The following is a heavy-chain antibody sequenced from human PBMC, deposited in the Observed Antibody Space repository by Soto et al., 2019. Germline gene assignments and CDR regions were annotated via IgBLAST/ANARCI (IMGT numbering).Heavy chain of an antibody. CDR2: IYHGWST. V-gene: IGHV4-4*02. CDR3: ARLSFSYGVDV. J-gene: IGHJ6*02. Sequence: PSETLSLTCAVSGGSISSANWWTWVRQPPGKGLEWIGEIYHGWSTSYNPSLKSRVTLSLDKFKNHFSLNLTSVTAADTAVYYCARLSFSYGVDVWGQGTTVTVSS. CDR1: GGSISSANW.